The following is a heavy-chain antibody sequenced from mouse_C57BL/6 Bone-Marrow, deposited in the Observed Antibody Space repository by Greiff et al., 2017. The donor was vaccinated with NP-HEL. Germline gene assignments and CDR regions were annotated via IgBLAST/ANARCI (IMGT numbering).Heavy chain of an antibody. CDR1: GFTFSSYG. CDR2: ISGGGSYT. V-gene: IGHV5-6*02. D-gene: IGHD2-12*01. J-gene: IGHJ2*01. Sequence: EVKLVESGGDLVKPGGSLKLSCAASGFTFSSYGMSWVRQTPDKRLEWVATISGGGSYTYYPDSVKGRFTISRDNAKNTLYLQMSSLKSEDTAMYYCARGGRQGYYFDYWGQGTTLTVSS. CDR3: ARGGRQGYYFDY.